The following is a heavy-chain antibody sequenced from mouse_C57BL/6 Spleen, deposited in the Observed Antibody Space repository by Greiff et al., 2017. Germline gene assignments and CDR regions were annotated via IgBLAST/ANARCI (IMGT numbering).Heavy chain of an antibody. CDR2: ISDGGSYT. J-gene: IGHJ3*01. CDR1: GFTFSSYA. Sequence: EVQLVESGGGLVKPGGSLKLSCAASGFTFSSYAMSWVRQTPETRLEWVATISDGGSYTYYPDNVKGRFTIARDNAKNNLYLQMSHLKSEDTAMYYCARGSYYSKGEFADWGQGTLVTVSA. D-gene: IGHD2-5*01. V-gene: IGHV5-4*01. CDR3: ARGSYYSKGEFAD.